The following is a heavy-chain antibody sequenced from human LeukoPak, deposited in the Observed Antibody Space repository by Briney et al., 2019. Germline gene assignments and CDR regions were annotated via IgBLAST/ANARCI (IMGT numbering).Heavy chain of an antibody. CDR2: IYDSGST. D-gene: IGHD3-16*01. CDR1: GGAISSFY. J-gene: IGHJ5*02. CDR3: ARHYGP. V-gene: IGHV4-59*05. Sequence: SETLSLTCTVPGGAISSFYWSWIRQPPGKGLEWIGSIYDSGSTYYNPSLKSRVTISVDTSKNQFSLKLNSVAAADTAVYYCARHYGPWGQGTLVTVSS.